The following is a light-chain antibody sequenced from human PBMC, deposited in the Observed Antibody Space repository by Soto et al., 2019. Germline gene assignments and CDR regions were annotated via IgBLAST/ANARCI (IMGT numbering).Light chain of an antibody. CDR3: SSYTSSNTLL. CDR2: AVN. CDR1: TTDVDDNF. Sequence: QSALAQPASVSGSPGQSITISCTVTTTDVDDNFVSWYQQHPTKAPKLIIYAVNARPSGVPNRFSGSKSGNTASLTISGLQTEDEGDYYCSSYTSSNTLLFGRGTKVTVL. V-gene: IGLV2-14*03. J-gene: IGLJ3*02.